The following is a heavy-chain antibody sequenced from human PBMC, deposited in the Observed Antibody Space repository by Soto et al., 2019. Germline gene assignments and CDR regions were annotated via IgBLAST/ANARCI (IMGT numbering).Heavy chain of an antibody. J-gene: IGHJ4*02. D-gene: IGHD3-9*01. CDR1: GGTFSSYT. V-gene: IGHV1-69*02. CDR3: ASTYYDIFPIDY. CDR2: IIPILGIA. Sequence: QVPLVQSGAEVKKPGSSVKVSCKASGGTFSSYTISWLRQAPGQGLEWMGRIIPILGIANYAQKFQGRVTITADKYTSTAYMELSSLRSEDTAVYYCASTYYDIFPIDYWGQGTLVTVS.